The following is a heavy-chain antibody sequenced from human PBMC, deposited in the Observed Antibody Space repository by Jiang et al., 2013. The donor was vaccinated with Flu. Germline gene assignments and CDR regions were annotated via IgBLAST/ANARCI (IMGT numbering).Heavy chain of an antibody. D-gene: IGHD1-26*01. V-gene: IGHV3-9*01. CDR3: AKGSGYFDAFDI. Sequence: SGISWNSGSIGYADSVKGRFTISRDNAKNSLYLQMNSLRAEDTALYYCAKGSGYFDAFDIWGQGTMVTVSS. CDR2: ISWNSGSI. J-gene: IGHJ3*02.